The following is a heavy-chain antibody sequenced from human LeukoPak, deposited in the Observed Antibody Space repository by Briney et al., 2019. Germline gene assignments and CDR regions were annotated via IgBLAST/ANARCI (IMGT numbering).Heavy chain of an antibody. CDR1: RFTFSSYD. CDR2: ISSSVSTT. D-gene: IGHD3-10*01. J-gene: IGHJ6*03. V-gene: IGHV3-48*03. CDR3: ARDQYGAGDGYYMDV. Sequence: GGSLRLSCAASRFTFSSYDMNWVRQTPGKGLEWISYISSSVSTTFYADSVKGRFTISRDNAKNSLYLQMNSLRAEDTAVYYCARDQYGAGDGYYMDVWGKGTTVTISS.